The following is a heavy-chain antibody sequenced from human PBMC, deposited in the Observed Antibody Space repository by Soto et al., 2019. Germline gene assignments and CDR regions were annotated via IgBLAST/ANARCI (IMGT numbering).Heavy chain of an antibody. Sequence: GGSLRLSCAASGFTFSSYAMSWVRQAPGKGLEWVSAISGSGGSTYYADSVKGRFTISRDNSKNTLYLQMNSLRAEDTAVYYCAKAPPLGVVVVAATFTDYWGQGTLVTVSS. D-gene: IGHD2-15*01. J-gene: IGHJ4*02. V-gene: IGHV3-23*01. CDR1: GFTFSSYA. CDR2: ISGSGGST. CDR3: AKAPPLGVVVVAATFTDY.